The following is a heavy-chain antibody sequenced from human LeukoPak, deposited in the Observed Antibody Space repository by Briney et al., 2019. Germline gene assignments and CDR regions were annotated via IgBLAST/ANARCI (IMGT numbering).Heavy chain of an antibody. V-gene: IGHV4-59*01. CDR1: GGSISSYY. J-gene: IGHJ6*03. CDR2: IYYSGST. D-gene: IGHD6-13*01. Sequence: PSETLSLTCTVSGGSISSYYWSWTRQPPGKGLEWIGYIYYSGSTNYNPSLKSRVTISVDTSKNQFSLKLSSVTAADTAVYYCARIGSSSWYPRYYYYYYMDVWGKGTTVTVSS. CDR3: ARIGSSSWYPRYYYYYYMDV.